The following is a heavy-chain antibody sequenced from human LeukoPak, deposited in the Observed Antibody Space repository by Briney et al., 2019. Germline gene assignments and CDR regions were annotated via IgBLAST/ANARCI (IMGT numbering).Heavy chain of an antibody. Sequence: GGSLRLSCAASGFTFSSYAMSWVRQAPGKGLEWVSAISGSGGSTYYADSVKGRFTISRDNSKNTLYLQMNSLGAEDTAVYYCARSRAFNSGAFDPWGQGSLVTVSS. CDR3: ARSRAFNSGAFDP. D-gene: IGHD1-26*01. V-gene: IGHV3-23*01. J-gene: IGHJ5*02. CDR2: ISGSGGST. CDR1: GFTFSSYA.